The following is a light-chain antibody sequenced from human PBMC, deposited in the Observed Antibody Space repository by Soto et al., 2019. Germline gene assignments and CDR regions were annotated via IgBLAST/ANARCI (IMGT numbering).Light chain of an antibody. Sequence: EIVLTQSPGTLCLSRGERATLSCRASQSVSSSYLAWYQQKPGQAPRLLIYGASSGATGIPDRFRGSGSGTDFTLTISRLEPEDFAVYYCQQYGSSPWTFGQGTKVVIK. CDR2: GAS. V-gene: IGKV3-20*01. CDR3: QQYGSSPWT. J-gene: IGKJ1*01. CDR1: QSVSSSY.